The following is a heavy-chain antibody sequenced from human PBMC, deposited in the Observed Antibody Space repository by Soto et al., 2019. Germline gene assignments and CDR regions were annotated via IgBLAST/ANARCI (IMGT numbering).Heavy chain of an antibody. CDR1: GGSFSGYF. CDR2: INHSGIT. D-gene: IGHD3-16*01. V-gene: IGHV4-34*01. CDR3: ARGSVSWDFDY. J-gene: IGHJ4*02. Sequence: SETLSLTCTVSGGSFSGYFWTWIRQPPGKGLEWLAEINHSGITYYNPSLKSRVTISVDTSKNQFSLKLSSVTAADTAVYYCARGSVSWDFDYWGQGTLVTVSS.